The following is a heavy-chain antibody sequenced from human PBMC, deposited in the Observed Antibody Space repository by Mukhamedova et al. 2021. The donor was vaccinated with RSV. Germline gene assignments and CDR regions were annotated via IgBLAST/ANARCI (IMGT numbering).Heavy chain of an antibody. V-gene: IGHV4-34*01. J-gene: IGHJ4*02. D-gene: IGHD6-6*01. CDR2: T. Sequence: TNYNPSLKSRVTISVDTSKNQFSLKLSSVTAADTAVYYCASLPYSSSSQTKRDYWGQGTLVTVSS. CDR3: ASLPYSSSSQTKRDY.